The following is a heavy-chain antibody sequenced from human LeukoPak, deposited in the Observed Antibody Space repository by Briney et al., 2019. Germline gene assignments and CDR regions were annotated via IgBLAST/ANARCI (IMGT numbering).Heavy chain of an antibody. CDR3: ARDLSAYSGSGSYFY. Sequence: GGSLRLSCAASGFTFSSYWMSWVRQAPGKGLEWVAKIKQDGSEKYYVDSVKGRFTISRDNAKISLYLQMNSLRAEDTAVYYCARDLSAYSGSGSYFYWGQGTLVTVSS. V-gene: IGHV3-7*01. CDR2: IKQDGSEK. D-gene: IGHD3-10*01. J-gene: IGHJ4*02. CDR1: GFTFSSYW.